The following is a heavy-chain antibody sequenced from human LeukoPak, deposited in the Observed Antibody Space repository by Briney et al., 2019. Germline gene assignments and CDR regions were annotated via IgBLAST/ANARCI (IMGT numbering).Heavy chain of an antibody. CDR2: IWYDGSNK. V-gene: IGHV3-33*01. CDR3: ARKIPSYGMDV. Sequence: PGGSLRLSCAASGFTFSSYGMHWVRQAPGKGLEWVAVIWYDGSNKYYADSVKGRFTIPRDNSKNTLYLQMNSLRAEDTAVYYCARKIPSYGMDVWGQGTTVTVSS. CDR1: GFTFSSYG. J-gene: IGHJ6*02. D-gene: IGHD2-2*02.